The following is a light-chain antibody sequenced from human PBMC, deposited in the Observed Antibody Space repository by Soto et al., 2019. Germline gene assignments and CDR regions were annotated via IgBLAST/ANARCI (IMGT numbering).Light chain of an antibody. CDR3: QSYDSSLSRYV. J-gene: IGLJ1*01. CDR1: SSNFGAGYD. Sequence: QSALTQPPSVSGAPGQRVTISCTGGSSNFGAGYDVHWYQQLPGTAPKLLIHTNTNRPSGVPDRFSGSKSDTSASLAITGLQAGDEADYYCQSYDSSLSRYVFGTGTKVTVL. V-gene: IGLV1-40*01. CDR2: TNT.